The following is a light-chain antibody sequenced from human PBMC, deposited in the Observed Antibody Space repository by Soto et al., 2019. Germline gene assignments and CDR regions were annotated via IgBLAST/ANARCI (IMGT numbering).Light chain of an antibody. V-gene: IGKV3-11*01. CDR2: DAS. CDR1: QNVGNS. J-gene: IGKJ2*01. CDR3: QHRYNWPVT. Sequence: EIVLTQSPGTLPLSPGERATLSCRASQNVGNSLAWYQQKPGQAPRLLIRDASDRASDIAARFSGSGSGTDFTLTISSLEPEDFAVYYCQHRYNWPVTFGQGTKVEIK.